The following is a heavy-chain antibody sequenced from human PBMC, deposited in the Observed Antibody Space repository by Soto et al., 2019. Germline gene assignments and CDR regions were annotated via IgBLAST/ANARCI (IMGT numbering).Heavy chain of an antibody. CDR3: AADGGLPESWDYYYGMDV. D-gene: IGHD3-16*01. Sequence: SVKVSCKASGFTFTSSAVQWVRQARGQRLEWIGWIVVGSGNTNYAQKFQERVTITRDMSTSTAYMELSSLRSEDTAVYYCAADGGLPESWDYYYGMDVWGQGTTVTVSS. CDR2: IVVGSGNT. CDR1: GFTFTSSA. V-gene: IGHV1-58*01. J-gene: IGHJ6*02.